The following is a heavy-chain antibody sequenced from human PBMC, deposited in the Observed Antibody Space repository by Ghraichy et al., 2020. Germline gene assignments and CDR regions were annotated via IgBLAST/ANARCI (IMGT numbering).Heavy chain of an antibody. CDR1: GFTFSSYA. J-gene: IGHJ4*02. Sequence: GGSLRLSCAASGFTFSSYAMSWVRQAPGKGLEWVSAISGSGDNTYYADSVKGRFTISRDNSKNTLYLQMNILRAEDTAVYYCAKETPIDCTPTWCYPTAAFDCWGQGTLVTVSS. V-gene: IGHV3-23*01. D-gene: IGHD2-8*01. CDR2: ISGSGDNT. CDR3: AKETPIDCTPTWCYPTAAFDC.